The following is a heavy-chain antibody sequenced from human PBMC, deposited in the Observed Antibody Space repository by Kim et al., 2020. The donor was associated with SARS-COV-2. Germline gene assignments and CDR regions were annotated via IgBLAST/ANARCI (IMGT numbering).Heavy chain of an antibody. J-gene: IGHJ4*02. Sequence: TYYNPSLKSRVTISVDTSKNQFSLKLSSVTAADTAVYYCVLGGAGRPFDYWGQGTLVTVSS. CDR3: VLGGAGRPFDY. D-gene: IGHD1-26*01. CDR2: T. V-gene: IGHV4-39*01.